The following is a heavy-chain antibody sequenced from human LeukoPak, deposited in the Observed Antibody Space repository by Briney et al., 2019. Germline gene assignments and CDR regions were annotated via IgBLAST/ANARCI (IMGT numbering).Heavy chain of an antibody. CDR1: GFTFDDYA. J-gene: IGHJ4*02. CDR3: ARSSGWYPARPLCFDY. CDR2: ISWNSGSI. D-gene: IGHD6-19*01. V-gene: IGHV3-9*01. Sequence: GGSLRLSCAASGFTFDDYAMHWVRQAPGKGLEWVSGISWNSGSIGYADSVKGRFTISRDNAKNSLYLQMNSLRAEDTAVYYCARSSGWYPARPLCFDYWGQGTLVTVSS.